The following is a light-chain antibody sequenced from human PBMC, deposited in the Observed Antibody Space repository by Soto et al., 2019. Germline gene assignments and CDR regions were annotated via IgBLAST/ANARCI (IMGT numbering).Light chain of an antibody. CDR3: ASYTNASTPLV. V-gene: IGLV2-14*01. CDR1: SSNVGGYPF. J-gene: IGLJ2*01. Sequence: QSALTQPASLSGTPGQPVTISCSGTSSNVGGYPFVSWYQLHPGNATKVMIYDVSQRPSGVSNRFSGSKSGNSASLTITGLQAEDEAEYYCASYTNASTPLVFGGGTKRTVL. CDR2: DVS.